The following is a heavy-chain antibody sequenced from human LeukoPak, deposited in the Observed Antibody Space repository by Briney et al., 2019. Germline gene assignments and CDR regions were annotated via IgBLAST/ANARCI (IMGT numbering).Heavy chain of an antibody. CDR1: GGSFSGYY. V-gene: IGHV4-34*01. CDR3: ARGLLWPFDY. Sequence: PSETLSLTCAVYGGSFSGYYWSWIRQTPGKGLEWIGEINHSGSTNYNPSLKSRVTISVDTSKNQFSLKLSSVTAADTAVYYCARGLLWPFDYWGQGTLVTVSS. J-gene: IGHJ4*02. D-gene: IGHD2-21*01. CDR2: INHSGST.